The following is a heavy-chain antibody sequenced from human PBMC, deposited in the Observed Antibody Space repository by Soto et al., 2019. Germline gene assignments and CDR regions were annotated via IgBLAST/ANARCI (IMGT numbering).Heavy chain of an antibody. CDR3: ARGDRGAFDL. Sequence: EVQLLESGGGLVQPGESLRLSCAASGFTFSYYWMHWVRQAPGMGLVWVSRIHSDGSSTTYADSVKGRFTISRANARNTLYLQMNSLRAEDTAGYYCARGDRGAFDLWGQGTVLTVSS. D-gene: IGHD1-26*01. CDR1: GFTFSYYW. CDR2: IHSDGSST. V-gene: IGHV3-74*01. J-gene: IGHJ3*01.